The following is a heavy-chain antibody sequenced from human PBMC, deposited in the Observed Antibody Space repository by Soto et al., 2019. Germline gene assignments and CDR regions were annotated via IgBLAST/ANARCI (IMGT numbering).Heavy chain of an antibody. V-gene: IGHV4-39*01. J-gene: IGHJ4*02. CDR2: IYYNGNT. Sequence: QLQLQESGPGLVEPSETLSLTCTVSGGSISSSPYYWAWIRQPPGKGLQWIGNIYYNGNTFYKPSLKSRVAISIDTSKNQFSLRLSSVTASDTAVYYCARHGPLTNNWNQLNCWGQGTLVTVSS. CDR1: GGSISSSPYY. CDR3: ARHGPLTNNWNQLNC. D-gene: IGHD1-1*01.